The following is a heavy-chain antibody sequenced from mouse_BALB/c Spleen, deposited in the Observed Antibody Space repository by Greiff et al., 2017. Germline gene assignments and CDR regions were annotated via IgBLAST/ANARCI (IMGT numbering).Heavy chain of an antibody. Sequence: EVMLVESGGGLVQPGGSLKLSCAASGFTFSSYGMSWVRQTPDKRLELVATINSNGGSTYYPDSVKGRFTISRDNAKNTLYLQMSSLKSEDTAMYYCARGGYGNFAYWGQGTLVTVSA. J-gene: IGHJ3*01. CDR3: ARGGYGNFAY. CDR2: INSNGGST. V-gene: IGHV5-6-3*01. CDR1: GFTFSSYG. D-gene: IGHD2-10*02.